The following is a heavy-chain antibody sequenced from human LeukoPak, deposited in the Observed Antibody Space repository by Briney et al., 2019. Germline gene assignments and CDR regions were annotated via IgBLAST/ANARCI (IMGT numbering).Heavy chain of an antibody. CDR1: GFTFSSYS. D-gene: IGHD4-17*01. J-gene: IGHJ4*02. Sequence: PGGSLRLSCAASGFTFSSYSMNWVRQAPGRGLEWVSSISSSSSYIYYADSVKGRFTISRDNAKNSLYLQMNSLRAEDTAVYYCARGHTAVTRHFDFWGQGTLVTVSS. CDR3: ARGHTAVTRHFDF. CDR2: ISSSSSYI. V-gene: IGHV3-21*01.